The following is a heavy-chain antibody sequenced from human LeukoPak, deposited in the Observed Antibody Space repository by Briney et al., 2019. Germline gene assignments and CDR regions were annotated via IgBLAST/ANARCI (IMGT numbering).Heavy chain of an antibody. CDR2: ISSSSSTI. J-gene: IGHJ4*02. Sequence: GGSLRLSCAASGFTFSSYGMNWVRQAPGKGLEWVSYISSSSSTIYYADSVKGRFTISRDNAKNSLYLQMNSLRAEDTAVYYCARVRGIAVAGEIDYWGQGTLVTVSS. CDR1: GFTFSSYG. CDR3: ARVRGIAVAGEIDY. V-gene: IGHV3-48*04. D-gene: IGHD6-19*01.